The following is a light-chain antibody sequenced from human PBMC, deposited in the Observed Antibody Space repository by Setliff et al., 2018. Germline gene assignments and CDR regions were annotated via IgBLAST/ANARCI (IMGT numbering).Light chain of an antibody. Sequence: QSALTQPASVSGSPGQSITISCTGANSDIGTYNLVSWYQQYPGRAPNLMIYEVTRRPSGVSDRFSASKSGNTASLTISGLQAEDEADYYCSIHRSRGYVFGTGTKVTVL. CDR2: EVT. V-gene: IGLV2-14*02. CDR3: SIHRSRGYV. CDR1: NSDIGTYNL. J-gene: IGLJ1*01.